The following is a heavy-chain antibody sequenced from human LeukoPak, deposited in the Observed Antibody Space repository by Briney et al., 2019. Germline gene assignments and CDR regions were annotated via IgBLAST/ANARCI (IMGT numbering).Heavy chain of an antibody. CDR1: GCTFTSYG. D-gene: IGHD3-22*01. V-gene: IGHV1-18*01. Sequence: SVKVSCKASGCTFTSYGISWVRQAPGQGLEWMGWISAYNGNTNYAQKLPGRVTMTTDTSTSTAYMELRSLRSDDTAVYYCARVDLTYYYDSSGYDFDYWGQGTLVTVSS. CDR3: ARVDLTYYYDSSGYDFDY. CDR2: ISAYNGNT. J-gene: IGHJ4*02.